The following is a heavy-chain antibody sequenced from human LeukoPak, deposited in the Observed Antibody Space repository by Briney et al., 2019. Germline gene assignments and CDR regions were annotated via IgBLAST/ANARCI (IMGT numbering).Heavy chain of an antibody. V-gene: IGHV3-23*01. CDR2: ISGSGGST. J-gene: IGHJ4*02. CDR1: GFTFSSYA. CDR3: ANFGTRGSLGYFDY. D-gene: IGHD5-12*01. Sequence: SGGSLRLSCAASGFTFSSYAMSWVRQAPGKGLEWVSAISGSGGSTYYADSVKGRFTISRDNSKNTLYLQMNSLRAEDTAVYYCANFGTRGSLGYFDYWGQGTLVTVSS.